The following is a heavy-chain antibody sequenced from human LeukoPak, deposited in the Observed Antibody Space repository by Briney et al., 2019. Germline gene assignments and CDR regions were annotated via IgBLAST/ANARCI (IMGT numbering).Heavy chain of an antibody. CDR3: AKDLWGGSYVGGDAFDI. CDR1: GLTFSSYA. V-gene: IGHV3-23*01. J-gene: IGHJ3*02. Sequence: GGSLRLSCAASGLTFSSYALTWVRQAPGKGLEWVSVISGSGGSTYDADSVKGRFTISRDNSKNTLYLQMNSLRAEDTAIYYCAKDLWGGSYVGGDAFDIWGQGTMVTVSS. CDR2: ISGSGGST. D-gene: IGHD1-26*01.